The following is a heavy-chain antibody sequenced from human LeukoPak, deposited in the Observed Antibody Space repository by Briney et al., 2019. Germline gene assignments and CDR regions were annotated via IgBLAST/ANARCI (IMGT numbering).Heavy chain of an antibody. D-gene: IGHD1-26*01. CDR2: ISYDGSNK. CDR3: AKGFDVGATLY. V-gene: IGHV3-30*18. CDR1: GFTFSSYS. J-gene: IGHJ4*02. Sequence: GGSLRLSCAASGFTFSSYSMNWVRQAPGKGLEWVAVISYDGSNKYYADSVKGRFTISRDNSKNTLYLQMNSLRAEDTAVYYCAKGFDVGATLYWGQGTLVTVSS.